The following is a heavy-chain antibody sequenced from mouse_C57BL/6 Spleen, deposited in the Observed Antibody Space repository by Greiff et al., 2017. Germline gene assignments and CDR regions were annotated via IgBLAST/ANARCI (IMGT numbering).Heavy chain of an antibody. V-gene: IGHV5-15*01. CDR1: GFTFSDYG. CDR3: ARHEDDGYGAY. J-gene: IGHJ3*01. Sequence: EVKLMESGGSLVQPGGSLKLSCAASGFTFSDYGMAWVRQAPRKGPEWVAFISNLAYSIYYADTVTGRFTISRENAKNTLYLEMSSLRSEDTAMYYCARHEDDGYGAYWGQGTLVTVSA. D-gene: IGHD2-3*01. CDR2: ISNLAYSI.